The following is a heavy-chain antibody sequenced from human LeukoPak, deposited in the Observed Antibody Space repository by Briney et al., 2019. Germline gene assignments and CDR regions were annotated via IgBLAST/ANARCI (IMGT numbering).Heavy chain of an antibody. J-gene: IGHJ4*02. CDR1: GFTFSSYG. V-gene: IGHV3-33*01. Sequence: PGRSLRLSCAASGFTFSSYGMHWVRQAPGKGLEWVAVIWYDGSNKYYADSVKGRFTISRDNSKNTLYLQMNSLRAEDTAVYYCARDAPTGYNDYWGQGTLVTVSP. CDR3: ARDAPTGYNDY. D-gene: IGHD3-9*01. CDR2: IWYDGSNK.